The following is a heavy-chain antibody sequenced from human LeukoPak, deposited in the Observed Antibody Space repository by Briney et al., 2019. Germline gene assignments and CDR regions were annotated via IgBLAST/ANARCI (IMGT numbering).Heavy chain of an antibody. CDR2: IYESGST. V-gene: IGHV4-38-2*02. J-gene: IGHJ5*02. CDR1: DYSISNGYF. D-gene: IGHD3-16*01. Sequence: SETLSLTCTVSDYSISNGYFWGWIRQPPGKGLEWIGSIYESGSTHYNPSLKSRVTISVDRSKNQFSLKLSSVTAADTAVYYCARDSGTTGEVKFDPWGQGTLVTVSS. CDR3: ARDSGTTGEVKFDP.